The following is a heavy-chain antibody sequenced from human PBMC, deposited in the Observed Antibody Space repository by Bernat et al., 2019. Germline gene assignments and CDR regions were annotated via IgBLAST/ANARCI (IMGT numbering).Heavy chain of an antibody. Sequence: QVQLLESGGGVVQPGRSLRLSCAASGFTFSNYGMHWVRQAPGKGLEWVAIIWYDGSNKYYADSVKGRFTISRDNSKNTLYLQMSSLRAEDTAIYYCASGRRGHSGDYYFDYWGQGTLVTVSS. J-gene: IGHJ4*02. CDR2: IWYDGSNK. D-gene: IGHD4-17*01. CDR3: ASGRRGHSGDYYFDY. CDR1: GFTFSNYG. V-gene: IGHV3-33*01.